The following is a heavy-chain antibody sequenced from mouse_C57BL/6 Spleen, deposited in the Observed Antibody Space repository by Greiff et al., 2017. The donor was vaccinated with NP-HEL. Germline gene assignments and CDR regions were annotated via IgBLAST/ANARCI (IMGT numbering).Heavy chain of an antibody. J-gene: IGHJ1*03. CDR1: GYTFTSYW. D-gene: IGHD1-1*01. Sequence: QVQLQQSGAELVMPGASVKLSCKASGYTFTSYWMHWVKQRPGQGLEWIGEIDPSDSYTNYNQKFKGKSTLTVDKSSSTAYMQLSSLTSEDSAVYYCARGGYYGSPPYWYFDVWGTGTTVTVSS. V-gene: IGHV1-69*01. CDR3: ARGGYYGSPPYWYFDV. CDR2: IDPSDSYT.